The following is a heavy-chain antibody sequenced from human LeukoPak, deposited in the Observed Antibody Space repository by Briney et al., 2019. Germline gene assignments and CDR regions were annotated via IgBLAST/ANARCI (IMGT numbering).Heavy chain of an antibody. CDR3: ARDFVYCSSTSCSYFDH. D-gene: IGHD2-2*01. Sequence: ASVKVSCKASGYTFTSYGISWVRQAPGQGLEWMGWISAHNGNTNYAQKLQGRVTMTTDTSTITAYMELRSLRSDDTAVYYCARDFVYCSSTSCSYFDHWSQGTLVTVSS. J-gene: IGHJ4*02. CDR1: GYTFTSYG. CDR2: ISAHNGNT. V-gene: IGHV1-18*01.